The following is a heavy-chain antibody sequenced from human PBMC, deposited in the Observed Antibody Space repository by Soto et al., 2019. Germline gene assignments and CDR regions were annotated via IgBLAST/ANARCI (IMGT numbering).Heavy chain of an antibody. V-gene: IGHV3-33*01. J-gene: IGHJ4*02. Sequence: QVQLVESGGGVVQPGGSLRISCVASGFTFYTHGMHWVRQAPGKGLEWVALIWFDENNKNYADSVKGRFTISRDNSQSTLYLQMNSLRAEDTAVYYCARDFKKGSYLDNWGRGTLVTVSS. CDR2: IWFDENNK. CDR1: GFTFYTHG. D-gene: IGHD3-10*01. CDR3: ARDFKKGSYLDN.